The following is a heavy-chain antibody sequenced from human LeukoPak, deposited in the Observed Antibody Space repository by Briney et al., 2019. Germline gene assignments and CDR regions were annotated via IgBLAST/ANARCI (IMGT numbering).Heavy chain of an antibody. CDR1: GFTFSSYS. Sequence: GGSLRLSCAASGFTFSSYSMNWVRQAPGKGLEWVSYISSSSSTIYYADSVKGRFTISRDNAKNSLYLQMNSLRAEDTAVYYCARFTSGYHNWFDPWGQGTLVTVSS. J-gene: IGHJ5*02. CDR2: ISSSSSTI. V-gene: IGHV3-48*01. CDR3: ARFTSGYHNWFDP. D-gene: IGHD3-3*01.